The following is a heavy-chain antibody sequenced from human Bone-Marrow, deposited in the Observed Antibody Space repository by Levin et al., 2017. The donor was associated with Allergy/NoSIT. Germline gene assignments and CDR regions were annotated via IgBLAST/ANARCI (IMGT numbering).Heavy chain of an antibody. J-gene: IGHJ3*02. V-gene: IGHV3-21*01. D-gene: IGHD2-21*02. Sequence: SCAASGFTFTSYSMNWVRQAPGKGLEWVSSISPSGKSIYYADSVKGRFTISRDNAKNSLYLQMNSLRAEDTAVYYCARSLAVTALYDAFEIWGQGTMVHVSS. CDR2: ISPSGKSI. CDR3: ARSLAVTALYDAFEI. CDR1: GFTFTSYS.